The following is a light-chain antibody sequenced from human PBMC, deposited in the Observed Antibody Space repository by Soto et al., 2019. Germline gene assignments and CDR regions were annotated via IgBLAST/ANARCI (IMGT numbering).Light chain of an antibody. CDR1: SRDVGGYNY. V-gene: IGLV2-14*01. CDR2: DVS. J-gene: IGLJ2*01. Sequence: QSVLTQPASVSGSPGQSITISCTGTSRDVGGYNYVSWYQQHPGKAPKLMIYDVSNRPSGVSNHFSGSKSGNTASLTISGLQAEDEADYYCSSYTSSSTLGVVFGGGTKLTVL. CDR3: SSYTSSSTLGVV.